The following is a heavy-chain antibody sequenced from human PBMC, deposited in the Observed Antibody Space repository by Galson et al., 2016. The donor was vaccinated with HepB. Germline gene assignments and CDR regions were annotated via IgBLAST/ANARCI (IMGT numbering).Heavy chain of an antibody. D-gene: IGHD1-7*01. Sequence: ETLSLTCTVSGGSISNYYWSWIRQPPGEGLEWIGYNYYSGSTRYNPSLKSRVTISVDTSKNLFSLRLSSVTAADTAVYYCARGWYNWNYVCASDIWGQGTMVTVSS. CDR3: ARGWYNWNYVCASDI. CDR2: NYYSGST. CDR1: GGSISNYY. J-gene: IGHJ3*02. V-gene: IGHV4-59*01.